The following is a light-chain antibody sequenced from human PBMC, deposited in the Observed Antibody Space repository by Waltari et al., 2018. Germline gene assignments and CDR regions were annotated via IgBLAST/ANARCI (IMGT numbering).Light chain of an antibody. CDR3: QKYDRLPAT. V-gene: IGKV3-20*01. CDR1: QIVSRF. CDR2: GAS. J-gene: IGKJ1*01. Sequence: EIVLTQSPGTLSLSPGERGTLSSRAGQIVSRFLAWYPQKPGQAPRLLIYGASTRSTGIPDRFSGSGSVTDFSLTISRLEPEDFAVYYCQKYDRLPATFGQGTKVEIK.